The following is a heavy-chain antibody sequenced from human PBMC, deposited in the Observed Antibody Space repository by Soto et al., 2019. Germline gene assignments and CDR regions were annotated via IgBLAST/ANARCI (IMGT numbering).Heavy chain of an antibody. CDR1: GGTFSSYA. V-gene: IGHV1-69*13. CDR2: IIPIFGTA. Sequence: ASVKVSCKASGGTFSSYAISWVRQAPGQGLEWMGGIIPIFGTANYAQKFQGRVTITADESTSTAYMELSSLRSEDTAVYYCARDGVAGTRPSYFDYWGQGTLVTVSS. CDR3: ARDGVAGTRPSYFDY. D-gene: IGHD6-19*01. J-gene: IGHJ4*02.